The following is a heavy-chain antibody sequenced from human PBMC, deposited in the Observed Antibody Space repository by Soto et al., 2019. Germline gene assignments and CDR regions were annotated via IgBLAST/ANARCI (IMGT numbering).Heavy chain of an antibody. J-gene: IGHJ4*02. CDR3: ARDRRDGYNWSDY. Sequence: QVQLVQSGGGVVQPGGSLRLSCAVSGFDFTSYGFHWIRQAPGKGLEWVALISSDGSDTYYADSVKGRFTVSSDNSKNTLYLQMGSLRPEDTAVYYCARDRRDGYNWSDYWGQGTLVAVSP. V-gene: IGHV3-30*03. D-gene: IGHD5-12*01. CDR1: GFDFTSYG. CDR2: ISSDGSDT.